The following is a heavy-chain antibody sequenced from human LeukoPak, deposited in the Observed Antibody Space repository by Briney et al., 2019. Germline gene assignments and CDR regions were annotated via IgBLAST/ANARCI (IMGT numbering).Heavy chain of an antibody. CDR1: GDSVSSNSAA. CDR3: ARDHYGDPINYYYYYGMDV. J-gene: IGHJ6*02. Sequence: SQTLSLTCAISGDSVSSNSAAWNWIRQSPSRGLEWLGSTYYGSKWYNDYAVSVKSRITINPDTSKNQFSLQLNSVTPEDTAVYYCARDHYGDPINYYYYYGMDVWGQGTTVTVSS. V-gene: IGHV6-1*01. D-gene: IGHD4-17*01. CDR2: TYYGSKWYN.